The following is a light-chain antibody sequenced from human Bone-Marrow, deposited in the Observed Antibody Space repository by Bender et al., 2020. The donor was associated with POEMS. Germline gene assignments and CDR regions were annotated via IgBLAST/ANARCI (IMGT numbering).Light chain of an antibody. CDR3: CSYTRINSV. Sequence: QSALTQPASVSGSPGQSITISCTEATSDSGRDSFVSWYQQHPGKAPNLIIYEATKRPSGVSDRFSGSRSGNTASLTISELQAEDEDNCFCCSYTRINSVFGGGTKVTVL. CDR1: TSDSGRDSF. V-gene: IGLV2-14*01. J-gene: IGLJ2*01. CDR2: EAT.